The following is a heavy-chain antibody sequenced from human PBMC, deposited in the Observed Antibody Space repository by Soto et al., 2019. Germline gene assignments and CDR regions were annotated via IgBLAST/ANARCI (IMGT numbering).Heavy chain of an antibody. CDR1: GYTFSSYA. CDR2: INAGNGNR. Sequence: GASVKVSCKASGYTFSSYAMHWVRQAPGQRLEWMGWINAGNGNRKYSQKFQGRVTITRDTSASTAYMELSSLRAEDTAVYYCARDQEGYFDWLAPFDDWGQGTLVTVSS. V-gene: IGHV1-3*01. CDR3: ARDQEGYFDWLAPFDD. D-gene: IGHD3-9*01. J-gene: IGHJ4*02.